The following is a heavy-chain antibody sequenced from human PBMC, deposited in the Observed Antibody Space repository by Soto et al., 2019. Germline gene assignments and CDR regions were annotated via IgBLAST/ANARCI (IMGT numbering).Heavy chain of an antibody. CDR3: ARAPIAAAGGTDAFDI. CDR2: INPSGGST. Sequence: QVQLVQSGAEVKKPGASVKVSCKASGYTFTSYYMHWVRQAPGQGLEWMGIINPSGGSTSYAQKFQGRVTITRDTSTSTVYMELSSLRSEDTAVYYCARAPIAAAGGTDAFDIWGQGTMVTVSS. V-gene: IGHV1-46*01. CDR1: GYTFTSYY. J-gene: IGHJ3*02. D-gene: IGHD6-13*01.